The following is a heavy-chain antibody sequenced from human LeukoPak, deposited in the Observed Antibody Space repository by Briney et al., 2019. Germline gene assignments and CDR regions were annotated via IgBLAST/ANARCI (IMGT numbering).Heavy chain of an antibody. CDR2: INPRGTST. D-gene: IGHD4-23*01. CDR1: GYSFTSHY. CDR3: ARDNSIHERGWWFDP. J-gene: IGHJ5*02. Sequence: ASVKVSCKASGYSFTSHYMHWVRQAPGQGLEWMGLINPRGTSTIYAEKFQGRIIMTRDMSTTTDYMELSSLKSDDAAVYYCARDNSIHERGWWFDPWGQGTLVTVSS. V-gene: IGHV1-46*01.